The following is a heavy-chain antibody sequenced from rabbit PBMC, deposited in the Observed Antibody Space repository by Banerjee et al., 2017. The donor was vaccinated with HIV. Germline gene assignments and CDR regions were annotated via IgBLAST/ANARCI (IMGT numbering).Heavy chain of an antibody. CDR1: GFDFRRYYM. Sequence: QEQLKETGGGLVQPGGSLTLSCKASGFDFRRYYMSWVRQAPVTGLEWIACINAANDGNKCYASWAKGRFTISKTSSTTVTLEMTSLTAADTATYFCARDLGGSSDLWGQGTLVTVS. D-gene: IGHD8-1*01. V-gene: IGHV1S45*01. CDR2: INAANDGNK. CDR3: ARDLGGSSDL. J-gene: IGHJ3*01.